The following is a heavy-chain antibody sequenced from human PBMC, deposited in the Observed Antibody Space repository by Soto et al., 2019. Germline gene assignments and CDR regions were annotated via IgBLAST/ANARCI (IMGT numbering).Heavy chain of an antibody. CDR3: ARVRCSGGSCRDAYDI. CDR2: INSDGSST. CDR1: GLTFSTYW. Sequence: EVQLVESGGGLVQPGGSQRLSCAASGLTFSTYWMHWVRQAPGKGLVWVSRINSDGSSTSYADSVKGRFTISRDNAKNTLYLQMNSLRAEDTAMYYCARVRCSGGSCRDAYDIWGQGTMVTVSS. J-gene: IGHJ3*02. V-gene: IGHV3-74*01. D-gene: IGHD2-15*01.